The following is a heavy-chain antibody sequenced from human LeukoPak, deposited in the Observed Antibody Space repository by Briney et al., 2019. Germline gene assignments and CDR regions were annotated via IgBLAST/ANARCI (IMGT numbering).Heavy chain of an antibody. CDR3: ARHVRGHYGSGSRNWFDP. J-gene: IGHJ5*02. CDR2: IYYSGST. CDR1: GGSISSYY. Sequence: SETLSLTCTVSGGSISSYYWSWIRQPPGKGLEWIGYIYYSGSTNYNPSLKSRVTISVDTSKNQFSLKLSSVTAADTAVYYCARHVRGHYGSGSRNWFDPWGQGTLVTVSS. D-gene: IGHD3-10*01. V-gene: IGHV4-59*01.